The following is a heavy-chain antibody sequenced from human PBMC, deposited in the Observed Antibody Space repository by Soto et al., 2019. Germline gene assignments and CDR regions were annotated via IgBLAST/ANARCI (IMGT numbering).Heavy chain of an antibody. V-gene: IGHV1-8*01. CDR3: ARGRRDTIFGVVRFDP. Sequence: QVQLVQSGAEVKKPGASVKVSCKDSGYTFTSYDINWVRQATGQGLEWMGWMNPNSGNTGYAQKFQGRVTLTRNTSISTAYMELRSLRSEDMAVYYCARGRRDTIFGVVRFDPWGQGTLVTVSS. J-gene: IGHJ5*02. D-gene: IGHD3-3*01. CDR1: GYTFTSYD. CDR2: MNPNSGNT.